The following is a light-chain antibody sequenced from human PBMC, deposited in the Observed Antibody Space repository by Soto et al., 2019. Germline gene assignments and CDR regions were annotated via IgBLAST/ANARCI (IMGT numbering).Light chain of an antibody. V-gene: IGKV3-11*01. CDR3: QQHFNGPIT. CDR2: GAS. CDR1: QSISSF. J-gene: IGKJ5*01. Sequence: EVVLTQSPVTLSLSPGERATLSCRASQSISSFLAWYQQKPGQAPRLLIYGASNRATGIPARFSGSGSGTDFTLTISSLEPEDFAVYYCQQHFNGPITFGQGTRLEIK.